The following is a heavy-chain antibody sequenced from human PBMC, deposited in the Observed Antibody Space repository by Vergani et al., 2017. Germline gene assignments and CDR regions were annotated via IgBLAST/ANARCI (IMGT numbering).Heavy chain of an antibody. J-gene: IGHJ1*01. CDR2: IHTSGSS. D-gene: IGHD3-3*01. CDR1: GGSISSYY. CDR3: ARGLRQRYFQH. Sequence: QVQLQQWGAGLLKPSETLSLTCTVSGGSISSYYWSWIRQPAGKGLEWIGRIHTSGSSNYNPSLKSRVTMSVDTSQNQFSLKLSSVTAADTAVYYCARGLRQRYFQHWGQGTLVTVSS. V-gene: IGHV4-59*10.